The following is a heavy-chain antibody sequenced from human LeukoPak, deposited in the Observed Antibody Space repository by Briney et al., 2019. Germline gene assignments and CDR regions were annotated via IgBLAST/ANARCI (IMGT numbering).Heavy chain of an antibody. Sequence: GGSLRLSCAASGFTFSSYSMNWVRQAPGKGLEWVSSISSSSSYICYADSVKGRFTISRDNAKNSLYLQMNSLRAEDTAVYYCARVGDPWYFDDWGQGTLVTVSS. CDR3: ARVGDPWYFDD. CDR1: GFTFSSYS. J-gene: IGHJ4*02. V-gene: IGHV3-21*01. CDR2: ISSSSSYI. D-gene: IGHD2-21*02.